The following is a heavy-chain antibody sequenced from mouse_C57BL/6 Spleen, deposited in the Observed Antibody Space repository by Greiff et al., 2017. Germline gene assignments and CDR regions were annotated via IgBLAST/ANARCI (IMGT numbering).Heavy chain of an antibody. CDR3: ARLGYDYDDWFAY. D-gene: IGHD2-4*01. CDR1: GFTFSDYY. CDR2: INYDGSST. J-gene: IGHJ3*01. Sequence: EVKLVGSEGGLVQPGSSMKLSCTASGFTFSDYYMAWVRQVPEKGLEWVANINYDGSSTYYLDSLKSRFIISRDNAKNILYLQMSSLKSEDTATYYCARLGYDYDDWFAYWGQGTLVTVSA. V-gene: IGHV5-16*01.